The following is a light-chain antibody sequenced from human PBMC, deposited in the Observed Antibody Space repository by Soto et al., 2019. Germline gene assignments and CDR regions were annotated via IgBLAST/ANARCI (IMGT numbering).Light chain of an antibody. V-gene: IGLV2-11*01. CDR2: DVT. CDR1: NSDIGRYNY. CDR3: CSYADSYTLV. J-gene: IGLJ2*01. Sequence: QSALTQPRSVSESPGQSVTIFCTGTNSDIGRYNYVSWYQKHPGKGPKLMIYDVTERPSGVPDRFSGSKSGNTASLTISGLQAEDEADYYCCSYADSYTLVFGGGTKLTVL.